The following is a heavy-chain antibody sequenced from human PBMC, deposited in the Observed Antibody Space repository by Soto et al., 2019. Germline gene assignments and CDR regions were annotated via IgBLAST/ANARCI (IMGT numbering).Heavy chain of an antibody. Sequence: SQTLSLTCAISGDSVSSNSAAWNWIRQCPWRGLEWPGRTYYRSKWYNDYAVSVKSRITINPDTSKNKLSLQLNSMTPEATAVYYCARVGLLRRVDAKTNYYYYVMDVWGQGTTFPIPS. J-gene: IGHJ6*02. CDR1: GDSVSSNSAA. D-gene: IGHD5-12*01. CDR2: TYYRSKWYN. CDR3: ARVGLLRRVDAKTNYYYYVMDV. V-gene: IGHV6-1*01.